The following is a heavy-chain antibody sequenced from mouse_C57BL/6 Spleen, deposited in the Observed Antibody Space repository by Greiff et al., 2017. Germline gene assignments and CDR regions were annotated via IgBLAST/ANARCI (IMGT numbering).Heavy chain of an antibody. J-gene: IGHJ4*01. V-gene: IGHV1-53*01. CDR3: ERWDYYGSNYAMDY. Sequence: QVQLQQPGPELVRPGASVKLSCKASGYPFTSYWMHWVKQRPGQGLAWIGNINPSNGGTNDNEKFKSKATLTVDKSSSTAYMQLSSRTAEDSVVYYCERWDYYGSNYAMDYWSQVTSVTVSS. CDR2: INPSNGGT. D-gene: IGHD1-1*01. CDR1: GYPFTSYW.